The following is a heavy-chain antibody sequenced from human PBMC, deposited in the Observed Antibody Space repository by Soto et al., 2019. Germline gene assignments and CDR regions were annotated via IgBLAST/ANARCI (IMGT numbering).Heavy chain of an antibody. D-gene: IGHD3-10*01. CDR1: GFTVSSNY. Sequence: LRLSCAASGFTVSSNYMSWVRQAPGKGLEWVSVIYSGGSTYYADSVKGRFTISRDNSKNTLYLQMNSLRAEDTAVYYCARASGWLSLYYYYGMDVWGQGTTVTV. CDR2: IYSGGST. J-gene: IGHJ6*02. CDR3: ARASGWLSLYYYYGMDV. V-gene: IGHV3-53*01.